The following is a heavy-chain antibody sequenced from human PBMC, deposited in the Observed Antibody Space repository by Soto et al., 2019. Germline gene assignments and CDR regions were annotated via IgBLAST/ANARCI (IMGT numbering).Heavy chain of an antibody. D-gene: IGHD3-22*01. CDR3: VKDDGGYPSTAPH. CDR2: ISGSGDRT. J-gene: IGHJ4*02. CDR1: GITISNYP. V-gene: IGHV3-23*01. Sequence: EVQLLESGGGLVQPGGSLRLSCAASGITISNYPMSWVRQAPGKGLDWVSGISGSGDRTYYADSAKGRFSISKDISKNPLSLRLDSLGVEDTAVYFCVKDDGGYPSTAPHWGQGTLVTVSS.